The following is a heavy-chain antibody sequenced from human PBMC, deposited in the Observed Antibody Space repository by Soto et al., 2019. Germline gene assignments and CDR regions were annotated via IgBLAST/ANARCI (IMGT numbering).Heavy chain of an antibody. Sequence: GGSLRLSCAASGFTFSSYGMHWVRQAPGKGLEWVAVIWYDGSNKYYADSVKGRFTISRDNSKNTLYLQMNSLRAEDTAVYYCARDVPTWGSGLFFFVGMDVWGQGTTVTVSS. D-gene: IGHD6-19*01. J-gene: IGHJ6*02. CDR2: IWYDGSNK. CDR3: ARDVPTWGSGLFFFVGMDV. V-gene: IGHV3-33*01. CDR1: GFTFSSYG.